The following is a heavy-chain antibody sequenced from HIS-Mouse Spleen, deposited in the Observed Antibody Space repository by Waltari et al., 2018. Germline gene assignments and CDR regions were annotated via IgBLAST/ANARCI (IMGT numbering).Heavy chain of an antibody. CDR2: IYYSGST. CDR3: AREIPYSSSWYDWYFDL. J-gene: IGHJ2*01. D-gene: IGHD6-13*01. CDR1: GGSISMRSYY. V-gene: IGHV4-39*07. Sequence: QLQLPESGPGLVKPSGTPSVPCPVSGGSISMRSYYWGRIRQPPGKGLGWIGSIYYSGSTYYNPSLKSRVTISVDTSKNQCSLKLSSVTAADTAVYYCAREIPYSSSWYDWYFDLWGRGTLVTVSS.